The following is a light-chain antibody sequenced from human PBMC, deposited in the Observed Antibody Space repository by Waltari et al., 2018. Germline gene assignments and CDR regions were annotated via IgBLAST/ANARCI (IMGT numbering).Light chain of an antibody. CDR1: QSISSY. CDR3: QQSFSTPWT. Sequence: DIQMTQSPSSLSASIGDRVTITCRACQSISSYLNWYQQIPGKAPKLLIFATSNLQSGVPSRFSGGGSGTDFTLTISSLQPEDFATYYCQQSFSTPWTFGQGTKVEIK. V-gene: IGKV1-39*01. CDR2: ATS. J-gene: IGKJ1*01.